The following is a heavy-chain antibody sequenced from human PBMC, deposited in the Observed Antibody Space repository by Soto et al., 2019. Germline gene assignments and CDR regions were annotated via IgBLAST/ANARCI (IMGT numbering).Heavy chain of an antibody. V-gene: IGHV3-30*03. J-gene: IGHJ6*02. CDR3: AIDIHRGECSGGRCYPLGSGLDV. CDR1: GFTFNNYG. CDR2: ISYDGSNK. D-gene: IGHD2-15*01. Sequence: QVQLVESGGGVVQPGRSLRLSCAASGFTFNNYGMHWVRQAPGKGLEWVAVISYDGSNKYYEDSVKGRFTISRDTSKNTLDLQMTSLRPEDTALYYCAIDIHRGECSGGRCYPLGSGLDVWGQGTTVIVSS.